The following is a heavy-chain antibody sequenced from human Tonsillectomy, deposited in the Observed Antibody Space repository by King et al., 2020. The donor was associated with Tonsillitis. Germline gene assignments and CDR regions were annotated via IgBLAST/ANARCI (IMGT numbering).Heavy chain of an antibody. CDR1: GGSISSSSYY. Sequence: LQLQESGPGLVKPSETLSLTCTVSGGSISSSSYYWGWIRQPPGKGLEWIGSIYYSGSTYYNPSLKSRVTISVDTSKNQFSLKLSSVTAADTAVYYCARTRLDYYYDSSGANWFDPWGQGTLVTVSS. D-gene: IGHD3-22*01. CDR3: ARTRLDYYYDSSGANWFDP. CDR2: IYYSGST. J-gene: IGHJ5*02. V-gene: IGHV4-39*01.